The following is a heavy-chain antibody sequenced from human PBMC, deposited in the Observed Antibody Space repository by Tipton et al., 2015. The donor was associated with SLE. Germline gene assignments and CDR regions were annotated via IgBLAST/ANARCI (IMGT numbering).Heavy chain of an antibody. Sequence: GSLRLSCTASEFSFSTYTMNWVRQAPGMGLEWLSSIDSNGNHIYYADSVKGRFTISRDNSKNTLYLQMNSLRAEDTAVYYCASDYRELAVDHWGQGTLVTVSS. D-gene: IGHD1-1*01. CDR3: ASDYRELAVDH. J-gene: IGHJ4*02. CDR2: IDSNGNHI. V-gene: IGHV3-21*01. CDR1: EFSFSTYT.